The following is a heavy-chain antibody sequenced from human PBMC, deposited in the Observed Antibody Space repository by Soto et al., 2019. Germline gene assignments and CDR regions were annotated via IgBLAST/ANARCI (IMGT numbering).Heavy chain of an antibody. Sequence: EVQLGESGGGLVQPGGSLRLSCAVSGFIVNNNYMSWVRQAPGKRLEWVAVIYSDGGGGTTYYAASVRGRFTISRDNSKNTLDLRMDSLRAEDTAVYYCARDRVSWDDGGAFFDDCGQGTLVTVSS. CDR3: ARDRVSWDDGGAFFDD. J-gene: IGHJ4*02. V-gene: IGHV3-66*01. CDR2: IYSDGGGGTT. D-gene: IGHD1-1*01. CDR1: GFIVNNNY.